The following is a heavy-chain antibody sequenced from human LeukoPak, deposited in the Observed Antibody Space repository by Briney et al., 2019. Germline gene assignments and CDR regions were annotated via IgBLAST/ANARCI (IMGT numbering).Heavy chain of an antibody. J-gene: IGHJ4*02. CDR3: ASDYCSSTSRYPLFDY. CDR1: GGSFSGYY. Sequence: SETLSLTCAVYGGSFSGYYWSWIRQPPGKGLEWIGEINHSGSTNYNPSLKSRVTISVDTSKNQFSLKLSSVTAADTAVYYCASDYCSSTSRYPLFDYWGQGTLVTVSS. V-gene: IGHV4-34*01. D-gene: IGHD2-2*01. CDR2: INHSGST.